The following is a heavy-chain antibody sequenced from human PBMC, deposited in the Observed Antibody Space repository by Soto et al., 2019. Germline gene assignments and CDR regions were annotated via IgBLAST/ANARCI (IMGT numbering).Heavy chain of an antibody. J-gene: IGHJ4*02. Sequence: VASVKVSCKASGYTFTSYGISWVRQAPGQGLEWMGWISAYNGNTNYAQKLQGRVTMTTDTSTSTAYTELRSLRSDDTAVYYCARDRGYYDSSGYYVDYWGQGTLVTVSS. CDR3: ARDRGYYDSSGYYVDY. CDR2: ISAYNGNT. CDR1: GYTFTSYG. D-gene: IGHD3-22*01. V-gene: IGHV1-18*04.